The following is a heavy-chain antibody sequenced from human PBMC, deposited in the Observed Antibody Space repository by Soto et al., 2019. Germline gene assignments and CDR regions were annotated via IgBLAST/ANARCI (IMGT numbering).Heavy chain of an antibody. CDR2: IIPIFGTA. D-gene: IGHD5-18*01. J-gene: IGHJ6*02. CDR1: GGTFSSYA. Sequence: SVKGSCKASGGTFSSYAISWVRQAPVQGLEWMGGIIPIFGTANYAQKFQGRVTITADESTSTAYMELSSLRSEDTAVYYCASPSRGGSLGIQLWLREGYYYYYGMDVWGQGTTVTVSS. CDR3: ASPSRGGSLGIQLWLREGYYYYYGMDV. V-gene: IGHV1-69*13.